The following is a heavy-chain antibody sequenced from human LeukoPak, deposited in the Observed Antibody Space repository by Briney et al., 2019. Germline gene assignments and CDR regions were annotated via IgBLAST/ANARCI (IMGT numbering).Heavy chain of an antibody. CDR1: GYTFTNYY. J-gene: IGHJ4*02. CDR2: INPNSGGT. Sequence: ASVKVSCKASGYTFTNYYMHWVRQPPGQGLEWMGRINPNSGGTNYAQKFQGRVTMTRDTSISTAYMELSRLRSDDTAVYYCARGGQLSEYYYDSSGYYYDSSVGYWGQGTLVTVSS. D-gene: IGHD3-22*01. V-gene: IGHV1-2*06. CDR3: ARGGQLSEYYYDSSGYYYDSSVGY.